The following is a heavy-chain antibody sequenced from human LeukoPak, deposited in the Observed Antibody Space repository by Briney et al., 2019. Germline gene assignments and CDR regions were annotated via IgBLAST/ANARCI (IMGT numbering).Heavy chain of an antibody. Sequence: PSETLSLTCTVSGGSINYSSYYWGWIRQPPGKGLEWIGSIYYTGSTYYSPSLKSRVTISVDTSKNQFSLKLSSVTAADTAVYYCARDRYCTNGVCYIMADAFDIWGQGTMVTVSS. V-gene: IGHV4-39*07. CDR2: IYYTGST. CDR1: GGSINYSSYY. CDR3: ARDRYCTNGVCYIMADAFDI. D-gene: IGHD2-8*01. J-gene: IGHJ3*02.